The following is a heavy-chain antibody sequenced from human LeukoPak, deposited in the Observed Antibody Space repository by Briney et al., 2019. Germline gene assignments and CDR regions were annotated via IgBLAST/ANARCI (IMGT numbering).Heavy chain of an antibody. Sequence: PGGSLRLSCAASGFTFSSYAMSWVRQAQGKGLEWVSAISGSGGSTYYADSVKGRFTISRDNSKNTLYLQMNSLRAEDTAVYYCAKGSCSSTSCYVMYFQHWGQGTLVTVSS. CDR3: AKGSCSSTSCYVMYFQH. J-gene: IGHJ1*01. V-gene: IGHV3-23*01. D-gene: IGHD2-2*01. CDR1: GFTFSSYA. CDR2: ISGSGGST.